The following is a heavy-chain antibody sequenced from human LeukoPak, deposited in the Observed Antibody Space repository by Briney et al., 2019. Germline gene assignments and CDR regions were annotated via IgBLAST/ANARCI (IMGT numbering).Heavy chain of an antibody. D-gene: IGHD3-10*01. Sequence: PGESLKISCKGFGYSFTNDWIGWVRQMPGKGLEWMGIIYPGDSDAKYSPSFQGQVTMSVDKSITTAYLQWSSLKASDTAMYYCARFPTKYASGNGDVFDIWGQGTMVTVSS. CDR3: ARFPTKYASGNGDVFDI. CDR2: IYPGDSDA. V-gene: IGHV5-51*01. CDR1: GYSFTNDW. J-gene: IGHJ3*02.